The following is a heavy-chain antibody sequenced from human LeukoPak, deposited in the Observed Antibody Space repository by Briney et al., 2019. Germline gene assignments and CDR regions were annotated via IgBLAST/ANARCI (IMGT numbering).Heavy chain of an antibody. Sequence: GGSLRLSCTASIFPFNLYATSWVRQGPGKGLEWVSAISGSGGSTYYADSVKGRFTISRDNSKNTLYLEMNSLRAEDTAVYYCAKDTMTVTASFTDVWGRGTLVTVSS. D-gene: IGHD4-11*01. J-gene: IGHJ2*01. CDR1: IFPFNLYA. V-gene: IGHV3-23*01. CDR2: ISGSGGST. CDR3: AKDTMTVTASFTDV.